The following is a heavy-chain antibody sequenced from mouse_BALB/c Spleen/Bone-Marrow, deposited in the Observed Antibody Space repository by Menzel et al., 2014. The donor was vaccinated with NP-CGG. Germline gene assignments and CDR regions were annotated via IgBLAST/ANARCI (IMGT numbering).Heavy chain of an antibody. J-gene: IGHJ3*01. CDR2: INPSTGYT. V-gene: IGHV1-4*01. D-gene: IGHD1-1*01. CDR3: ARSYYDGSSFAY. CDR1: GYTFTSYR. Sequence: QVQLQQSGAELAKPGASVKMSCKASGYTFTSYRMHWVKQRPGQGLEWIGYINPSTGYTEYNQKFKDKATLTADKSSSTAYMQPSSLTSEDSAVYYCARSYYDGSSFAYWGQGTLVTVSA.